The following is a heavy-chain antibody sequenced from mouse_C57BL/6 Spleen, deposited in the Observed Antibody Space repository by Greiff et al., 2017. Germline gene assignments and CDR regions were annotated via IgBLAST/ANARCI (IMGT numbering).Heavy chain of an antibody. J-gene: IGHJ4*01. CDR2: ISSGGSYT. D-gene: IGHD1-1*01. CDR1: GFTFSSYG. V-gene: IGHV5-6*01. Sequence: EVKLVESGGDLVKPGGSLKLSCAASGFTFSSYGMSWVRQTPDKRLEWVATISSGGSYTYYPDSVKGRFTISRDNAKNTQYLQMSSLKSEDTAMYYCAGHDYYYGGTYYYAMDYWGQGTSVTVSS. CDR3: AGHDYYYGGTYYYAMDY.